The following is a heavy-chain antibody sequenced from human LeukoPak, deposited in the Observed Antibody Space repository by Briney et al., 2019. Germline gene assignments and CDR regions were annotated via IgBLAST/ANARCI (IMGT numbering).Heavy chain of an antibody. CDR2: ISAYNGNT. J-gene: IGHJ5*02. CDR1: GYTFTSYG. Sequence: GASVKVSCKASGYTFTSYGISWVRQAPGQGLEWMGWISAYNGNTNYAQKLQGRVTMTTDTSTSTAYMELRSLRSVDTAVYYCARGKGGDIVVVPAAIPNWFDPWGQGTLVTVSS. D-gene: IGHD2-2*01. V-gene: IGHV1-18*01. CDR3: ARGKGGDIVVVPAAIPNWFDP.